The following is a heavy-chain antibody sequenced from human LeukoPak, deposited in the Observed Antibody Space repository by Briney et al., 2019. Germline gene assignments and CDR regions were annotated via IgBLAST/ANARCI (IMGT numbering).Heavy chain of an antibody. CDR2: INQDGSGK. D-gene: IGHD4-17*01. CDR3: AKDILYDYGDYGSLDY. Sequence: GGSLRLSCAASGFTFSSYWMSWVRQAPGKGLEWVANINQDGSGKYYVDSVKGRFTISRDNAKNSLYLQMNSLRAEDTALYYCAKDILYDYGDYGSLDYWGQGTLVTVSS. CDR1: GFTFSSYW. J-gene: IGHJ4*02. V-gene: IGHV3-7*03.